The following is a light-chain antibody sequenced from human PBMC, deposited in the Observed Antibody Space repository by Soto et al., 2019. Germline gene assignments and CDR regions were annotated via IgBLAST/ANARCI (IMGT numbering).Light chain of an antibody. V-gene: IGKV4-1*01. Sequence: DIVMTQSPDSLAVSLGERATINCKSSQSVLYSSNNKNYLAWYQQKPRQPPKLLIYWASTRESGVPDRFSGSGSGTDFTLTISSLQAADVAVYYCQQYYSTPLAFGQGTKVKSN. CDR2: WAS. CDR3: QQYYSTPLA. CDR1: QSVLYSSNNKNY. J-gene: IGKJ1*01.